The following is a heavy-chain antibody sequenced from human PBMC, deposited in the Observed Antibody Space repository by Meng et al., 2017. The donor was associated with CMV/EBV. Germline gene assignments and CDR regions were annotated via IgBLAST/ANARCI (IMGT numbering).Heavy chain of an antibody. Sequence: SCKASGYTFTSYGISSVRQAPGQGLEWMGWISAYNENTNYAQKLQGRVTMTTDTSTTTAYMELRSLRSDDTAVYYCARAHLGDWFDPWGQGTLVTVSS. J-gene: IGHJ5*02. V-gene: IGHV1-18*01. D-gene: IGHD2-15*01. CDR3: ARAHLGDWFDP. CDR1: GYTFTSYG. CDR2: ISAYNENT.